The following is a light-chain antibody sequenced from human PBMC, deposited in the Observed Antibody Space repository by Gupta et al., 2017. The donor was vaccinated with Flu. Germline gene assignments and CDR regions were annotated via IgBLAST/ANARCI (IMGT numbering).Light chain of an antibody. V-gene: IGLV2-8*01. CDR2: EVS. J-gene: IGLJ1*01. Sequence: QSALPPPPSSSVSPGQSVTISCTGTSSDVGGYNYVSWFQQHPGKAPKVVIYEVSRRPSGVPDRFSGSKSGNTASLTVSGLQGEDEAEYYCSSFAGSNIPYVFGTGTKVTVL. CDR1: SSDVGGYNY. CDR3: SSFAGSNIPYV.